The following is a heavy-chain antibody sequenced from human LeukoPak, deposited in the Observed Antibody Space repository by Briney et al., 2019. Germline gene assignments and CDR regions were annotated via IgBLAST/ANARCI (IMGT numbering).Heavy chain of an antibody. V-gene: IGHV3-11*01. D-gene: IGHD3-10*01. CDR3: ARDLISVGEYS. CDR2: ISTGGSNI. Sequence: GGSLRLSCAASGFTFSDYYMSWIRQAPGKGLEWLSYISTGGSNIYYADSVKGRFTISRDNTKNSLYLQMNSLRAEDTGVYYCARDLISVGEYSWGQGTLVTVSS. CDR1: GFTFSDYY. J-gene: IGHJ4*02.